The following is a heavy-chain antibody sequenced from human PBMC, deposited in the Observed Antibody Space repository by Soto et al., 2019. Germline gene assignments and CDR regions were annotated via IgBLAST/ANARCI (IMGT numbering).Heavy chain of an antibody. CDR1: GGSISSGGYS. V-gene: IGHV4-30-2*01. Sequence: QLQLQESGSGLVKPSQTLSLTCAVSGGSISSGGYSWSWIRQPPGKGLEWIGYIYHSGSTYYNPSLKSRVTIAVDRSKNQFSLKLSSVTAADTAVYYCAREYYYDSSGFDIWGQGTMVTVSS. J-gene: IGHJ3*02. CDR3: AREYYYDSSGFDI. CDR2: IYHSGST. D-gene: IGHD3-22*01.